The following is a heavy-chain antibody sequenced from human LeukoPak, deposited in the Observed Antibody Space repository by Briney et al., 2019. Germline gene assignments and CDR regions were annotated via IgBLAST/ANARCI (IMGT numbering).Heavy chain of an antibody. CDR2: INPNSGGT. D-gene: IGHD1-26*01. CDR3: AREGHSGSSIDY. V-gene: IGHV1-2*02. Sequence: GASVKVSCKASGYTFTGYSMNWVRQAPGQGLEWMGWINPNSGGTNYAQKFQGRVTMTRDTSISTAYMELSRLRSDDTAVYYCAREGHSGSSIDYWGQGTLVTVSS. J-gene: IGHJ4*02. CDR1: GYTFTGYS.